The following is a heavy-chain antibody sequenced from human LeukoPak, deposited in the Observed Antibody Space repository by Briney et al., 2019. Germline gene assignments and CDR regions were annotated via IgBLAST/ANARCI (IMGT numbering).Heavy chain of an antibody. D-gene: IGHD6-19*01. V-gene: IGHV3-9*01. Sequence: GRSLRLSCAGSGFTFNDYAMHWVGPPPRKGREWVSCITGNSDTIGSADSLKGRFTISTDNAQNSLYLQMNTLRAADTALCYCAKDHLAVAGTAMRFEYWGRGTLATVSS. CDR3: AKDHLAVAGTAMRFEY. CDR2: ITGNSDTI. CDR1: GFTFNDYA. J-gene: IGHJ4*02.